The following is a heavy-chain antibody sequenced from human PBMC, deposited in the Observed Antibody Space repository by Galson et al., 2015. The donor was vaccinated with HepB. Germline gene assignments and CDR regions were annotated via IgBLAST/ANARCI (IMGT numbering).Heavy chain of an antibody. J-gene: IGHJ4*02. CDR3: ARDNADYYYDSSGYFAY. D-gene: IGHD3-22*01. CDR1: GGTFSSYA. V-gene: IGHV1-69*06. Sequence: SVKVSCKASGGTFSSYAISWVRQAPGQGLEWMGGIIPIFGTANYAQKFQGRVTITADKSTSTAYMELSSLRSEDTAVYYCARDNADYYYDSSGYFAYWGQGTLVTVSS. CDR2: IIPIFGTA.